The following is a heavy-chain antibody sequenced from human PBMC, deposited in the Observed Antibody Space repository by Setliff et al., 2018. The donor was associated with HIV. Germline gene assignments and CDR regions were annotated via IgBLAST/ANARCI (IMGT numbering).Heavy chain of an antibody. J-gene: IGHJ4*02. D-gene: IGHD3-9*01. CDR2: ISYTGST. CDR1: GGSINRSNYY. Sequence: SETLSLTCTVPGGSINRSNYYWGWIRQPPGKGLEWIGTISYTGSTYYDPSLKSRVTISLDTSKNQFFLKLSSVTAPDTAIYYCARQTWEYYDTLTGYYRGPKNFDSWGQGTTVTVSS. V-gene: IGHV4-39*01. CDR3: ARQTWEYYDTLTGYYRGPKNFDS.